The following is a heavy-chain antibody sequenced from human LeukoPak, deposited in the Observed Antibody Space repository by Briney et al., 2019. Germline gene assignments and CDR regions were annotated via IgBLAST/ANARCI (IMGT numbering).Heavy chain of an antibody. D-gene: IGHD3-22*01. J-gene: IGHJ4*02. CDR3: ARAQGYYYDSSGYPDY. CDR2: ISSSSSYI. V-gene: IGHV3-21*01. Sequence: GGSLRLSCAASGFTFNSYTMNWVRQAPGKGLEWVSSISSSSSYIYYADSVKGRFTISRDNAKNSLYLQMNSLRAEDTAVYYCARAQGYYYDSSGYPDYWGQGTLVTVSS. CDR1: GFTFNSYT.